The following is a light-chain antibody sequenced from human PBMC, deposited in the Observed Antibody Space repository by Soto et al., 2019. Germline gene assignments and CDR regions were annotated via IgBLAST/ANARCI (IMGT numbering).Light chain of an antibody. CDR1: QSVRGY. J-gene: IGKJ4*01. V-gene: IGKV3-11*01. Sequence: EIVLTQSPATLSLSPGERATLSWRASQSVRGYLAWYQQKLGQAPRLLIYDAYNRATGVPARFSGSGSGADFTLTISSLEPEDFAVYYCQHRSAWPLTFGGGTKVEIK. CDR3: QHRSAWPLT. CDR2: DAY.